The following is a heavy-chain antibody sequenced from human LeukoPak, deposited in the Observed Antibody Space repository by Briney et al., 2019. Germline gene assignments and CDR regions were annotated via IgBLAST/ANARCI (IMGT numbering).Heavy chain of an antibody. D-gene: IGHD3-22*01. J-gene: IGHJ4*02. Sequence: SETLSLTCTVSGGSISSGGYYWSWIRQPPGKGLEWIGEINHSGSTNYNPSLKSRVTISVDTSKNQFSLKLSSVTAADTAVYYCARRRSGYYPDLYYWGQGTLVTVSS. CDR2: INHSGST. CDR1: GGSISSGGYY. V-gene: IGHV4-39*07. CDR3: ARRRSGYYPDLYY.